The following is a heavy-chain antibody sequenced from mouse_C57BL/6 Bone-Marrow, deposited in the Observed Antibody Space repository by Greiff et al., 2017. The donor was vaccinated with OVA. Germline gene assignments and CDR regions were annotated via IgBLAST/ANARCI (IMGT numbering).Heavy chain of an antibody. CDR3: AKLIGLGRHFDY. V-gene: IGHV14-3*01. J-gene: IGHJ2*01. CDR1: GFNIKNTY. CDR2: IDPANGNT. Sequence: VQLQQSVAELVRPGASVKLSCTASGFNIKNTYMHWVKQRPEQGLEWIGRIDPANGNTKYAPKFPGKATITADTSSNTAYLQRSSLTSEDTAIYYCAKLIGLGRHFDYWGQGTTLTVSS. D-gene: IGHD2-14*01.